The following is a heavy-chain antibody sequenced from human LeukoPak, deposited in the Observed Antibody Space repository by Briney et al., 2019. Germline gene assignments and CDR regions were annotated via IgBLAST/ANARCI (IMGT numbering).Heavy chain of an antibody. CDR1: GFTFSSNG. CDR3: AKGRYYYDSSGSWFDP. D-gene: IGHD3-22*01. Sequence: GGSLRLSCAASGFTFSSNGMPWVRQAPGKGPEWVAVIWYDGSKKYYADSVKGRFTVFRDNSKNTLYLQMNSLRAEDTAVYYCAKGRYYYDSSGSWFDPWGQGTLVTVSS. V-gene: IGHV3-33*06. CDR2: IWYDGSKK. J-gene: IGHJ5*02.